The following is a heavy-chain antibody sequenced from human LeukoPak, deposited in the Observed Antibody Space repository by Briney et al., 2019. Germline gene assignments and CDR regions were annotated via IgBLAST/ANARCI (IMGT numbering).Heavy chain of an antibody. CDR3: ARERNWFDP. Sequence: SETLSLTCAVYGGSFSGYYWSWIRKPPGKGLEWIGEINHSGSTNYNPSLKSRVTISVDTSKNQFSLKLSSVTAADTAVYYCARERNWFDPWGQGTLVTVSP. CDR2: INHSGST. CDR1: GGSFSGYY. V-gene: IGHV4-34*01. J-gene: IGHJ5*02.